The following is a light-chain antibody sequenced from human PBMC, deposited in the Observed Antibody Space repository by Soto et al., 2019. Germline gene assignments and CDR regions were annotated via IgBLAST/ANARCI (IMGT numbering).Light chain of an antibody. CDR3: LQHHSYPST. CDR2: AAS. V-gene: IGKV1-17*01. J-gene: IGKJ1*01. Sequence: DIRMTQSPSSLSASIGDRVTITCRASQGISNDLGWYQQKPGLAPKRLISAASTLQSGVPSRFRGSGSGTEFSLTISSLQTEDISTYYCLQHHSYPSTFSQGTKVEIQ. CDR1: QGISND.